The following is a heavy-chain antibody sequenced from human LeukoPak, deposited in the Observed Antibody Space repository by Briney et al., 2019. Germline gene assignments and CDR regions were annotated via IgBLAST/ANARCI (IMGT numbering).Heavy chain of an antibody. CDR2: IMQDGSEE. J-gene: IGHJ3*02. V-gene: IGHV3-7*04. Sequence: GGSLRLSCAASGFIFSNYWMTWVRQAPGKGLEWVANIMQDGSEEYYMGSVKGRFTISRDNAKNSLYLQMNSLRAEDTAVYYCARDRRGLTAFDIWGQRTMDTVSS. D-gene: IGHD2-8*01. CDR3: ARDRRGLTAFDI. CDR1: GFIFSNYW.